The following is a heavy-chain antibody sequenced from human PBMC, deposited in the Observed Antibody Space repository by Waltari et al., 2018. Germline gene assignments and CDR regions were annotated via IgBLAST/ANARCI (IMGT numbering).Heavy chain of an antibody. Sequence: QVQLQESGPGLVKPSETLSLTCTVSGDSISTYYWSWIRQPPGKGLEWIGYIYTSGSGSTHYNPSLKSRVIISVDTSKNQFYLNLSSVTASDTAVYYCARVRRDASNDYVDCWGQGTLVTVSS. V-gene: IGHV4-4*09. CDR1: GDSISTYY. D-gene: IGHD2-2*01. CDR2: IYTSGSGST. CDR3: ARVRRDASNDYVDC. J-gene: IGHJ4*02.